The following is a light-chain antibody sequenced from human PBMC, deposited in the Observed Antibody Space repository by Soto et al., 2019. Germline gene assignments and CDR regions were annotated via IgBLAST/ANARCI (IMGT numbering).Light chain of an antibody. CDR1: SSDVGGYNY. J-gene: IGLJ1*01. CDR2: DVS. Sequence: QSALIQPASVSGSPGQSITISCTGTSSDVGGYNYVSWYQQHPGKAPKLMIYDVSNRPSGVSNRFSGSKSGNTASLTISGLQAEDEADYYCNSYTSSSTYVFGTGTKLTVI. CDR3: NSYTSSSTYV. V-gene: IGLV2-14*01.